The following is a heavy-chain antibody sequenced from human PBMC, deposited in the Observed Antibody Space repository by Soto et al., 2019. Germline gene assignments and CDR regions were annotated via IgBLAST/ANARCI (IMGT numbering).Heavy chain of an antibody. Sequence: QSPTLSLTCAISGDSVSSNGAAWNWIRQSPSRGLEWLGRTYYRSKWYNDYAVSVKSRININPDTSKSQFSLQLNSVTPEDTAVYYCARDKHDYFNRGIGFDTWGQGILVTVSS. D-gene: IGHD4-17*01. J-gene: IGHJ5*02. CDR3: ARDKHDYFNRGIGFDT. CDR2: TYYRSKWYN. V-gene: IGHV6-1*01. CDR1: GDSVSSNGAA.